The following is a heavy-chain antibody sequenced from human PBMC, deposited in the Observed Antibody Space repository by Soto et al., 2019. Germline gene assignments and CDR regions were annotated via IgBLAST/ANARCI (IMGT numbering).Heavy chain of an antibody. V-gene: IGHV1-18*01. D-gene: IGHD1-1*01. Sequence: QVHLVQSGAEVKKPGASVKVSCKASGYTFTSYGITWVRQAPGQGLEWMGWINAHNGNTEYAQKHQGRVIVTRDPSTSTAYVEMRSLRSDDTAVDYYARGRYGDYWGQGAQVTVSS. CDR2: INAHNGNT. CDR3: ARGRYGDY. CDR1: GYTFTSYG. J-gene: IGHJ4*02.